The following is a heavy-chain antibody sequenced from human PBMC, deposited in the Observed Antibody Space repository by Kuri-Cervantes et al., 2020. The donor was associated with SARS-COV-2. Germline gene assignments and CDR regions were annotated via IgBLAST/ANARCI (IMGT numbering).Heavy chain of an antibody. V-gene: IGHV1-18*01. CDR3: ARDTLTTVVPAAPGDWFDP. CDR1: GYTFTSYG. D-gene: IGHD2-2*01. Sequence: ASVKVSCKASGYTFTSYGISWVRQAPGQGLEWMGWISAYNGNTNYAQKLQGRVTMTTDTSTSTAYMELRSLRSDDTAVYYCARDTLTTVVPAAPGDWFDPWDQGTLVTVSS. J-gene: IGHJ5*02. CDR2: ISAYNGNT.